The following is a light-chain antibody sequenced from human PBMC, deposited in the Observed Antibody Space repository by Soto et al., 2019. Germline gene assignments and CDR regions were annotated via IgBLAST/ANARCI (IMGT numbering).Light chain of an antibody. J-gene: IGKJ1*01. CDR3: KQYGSSPTT. V-gene: IGKV3-20*01. Sequence: DIVLTQSPGTLSLSPGETATLSCRASQSVSTSYLAWYQQKPGQAPRLLIFGASSRATGIPDRFIGSGSGTDFTLTISRLEPEDFAVYYCKQYGSSPTTFGQGTKVDIK. CDR2: GAS. CDR1: QSVSTSY.